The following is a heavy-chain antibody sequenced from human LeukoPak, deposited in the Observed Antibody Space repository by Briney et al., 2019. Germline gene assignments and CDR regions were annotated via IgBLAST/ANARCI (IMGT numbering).Heavy chain of an antibody. Sequence: PGGSLRLSCAASGFTSSSYGMHWVRQAPGKGLEWVAVISYVGSNKYYADSVKGRFTISRDNSKNTLYLQMNSLRAEDTAVYYCAKDGRYYGSGSYYNVGYGMDVWGQGTTVTVSS. CDR1: GFTSSSYG. J-gene: IGHJ6*02. CDR2: ISYVGSNK. CDR3: AKDGRYYGSGSYYNVGYGMDV. D-gene: IGHD3-10*01. V-gene: IGHV3-30*18.